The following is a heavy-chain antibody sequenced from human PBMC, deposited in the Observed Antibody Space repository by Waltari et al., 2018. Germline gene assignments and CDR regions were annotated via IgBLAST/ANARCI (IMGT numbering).Heavy chain of an antibody. CDR3: ARDFSSGADY. V-gene: IGHV3-30-3*01. CDR2: ISYDGSNK. D-gene: IGHD6-6*01. J-gene: IGHJ4*02. Sequence: QVQLVESGGGVVQPGRSLRLSCAASGFTFSSYAMHWVRQAPGKGLEWVAVISYDGSNKYYADSVKGRFTISRDNSKNTLYLQMNSLRAEDTAVYYCARDFSSGADYWGQGTLVTVSS. CDR1: GFTFSSYA.